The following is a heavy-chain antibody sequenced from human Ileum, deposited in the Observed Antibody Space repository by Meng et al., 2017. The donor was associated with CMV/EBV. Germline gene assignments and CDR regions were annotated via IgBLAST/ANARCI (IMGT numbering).Heavy chain of an antibody. Sequence: DWMSWVRQAPGKGLEWVGRIQSNTDGGTADYAAPVKGRFTISRDDVKHTLYLQMTGLKSEDAGVYYCTTEIQGYCSSTSCHYGMDVWGQGTTVTVSS. V-gene: IGHV3-15*01. CDR3: TTEIQGYCSSTSCHYGMDV. CDR1: DW. CDR2: IQSNTDGGTA. J-gene: IGHJ6*02. D-gene: IGHD2-2*01.